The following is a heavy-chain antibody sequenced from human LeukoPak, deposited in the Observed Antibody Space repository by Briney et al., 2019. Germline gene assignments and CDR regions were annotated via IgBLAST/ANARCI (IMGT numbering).Heavy chain of an antibody. CDR1: GDSINSDY. CDR3: ARGDSSSWYGGAFDI. J-gene: IGHJ3*02. Sequence: PSETLSLTCTVSGDSINSDYWNWIRQPPGKGLEWIGFIYYSGSTNYNPSLKSRVTISVDAPKNQFSLKLSSVTAADTAVYYCARGDSSSWYGGAFDIWGQGTMVTVSS. V-gene: IGHV4-59*01. CDR2: IYYSGST. D-gene: IGHD6-13*01.